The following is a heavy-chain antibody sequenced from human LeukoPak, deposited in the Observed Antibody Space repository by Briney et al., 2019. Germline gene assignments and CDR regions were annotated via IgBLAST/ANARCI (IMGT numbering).Heavy chain of an antibody. CDR2: TYYRSKWYN. CDR1: GDSVSSNSAA. Sequence: SQTLSLTCAISGDSVSSNSAAWNWIRQSPSRGLEWLGRTYYRSKWYNDYAVSVKSRITINPDTSKNQFSLKLSSVTAADTAVYYCARLNPYQLLLDYWGQGTLVTVSS. J-gene: IGHJ4*02. D-gene: IGHD2-2*01. V-gene: IGHV6-1*01. CDR3: ARLNPYQLLLDY.